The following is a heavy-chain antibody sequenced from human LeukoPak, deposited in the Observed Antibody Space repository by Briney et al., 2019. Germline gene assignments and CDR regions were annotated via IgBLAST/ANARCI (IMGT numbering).Heavy chain of an antibody. D-gene: IGHD7-27*01. V-gene: IGHV1-69*13. J-gene: IGHJ3*02. CDR1: GGTFSSYA. CDR2: IIPILGTA. Sequence: SVKVSCKASGGTFSSYAISWARQAPGQGLEWMGGIIPILGTANYAQKFQGRVTITADESTSTAYMELSSLRSEDTAVYYCARASGAKAPDAFDIWGQGTMVTVSS. CDR3: ARASGAKAPDAFDI.